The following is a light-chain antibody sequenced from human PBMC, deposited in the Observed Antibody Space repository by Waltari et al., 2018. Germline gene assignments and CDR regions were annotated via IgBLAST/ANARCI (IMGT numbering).Light chain of an antibody. CDR1: QSVLYSSNNKNY. CDR3: QQYYNTWG. CDR2: WAS. Sequence: DIVMTQSPDSLAVSLGERATSHCKSRQSVLYSSNNKNYLVWYQQKPGQPPKLLIYWASTRESGVPDRCSGSGSGTDFTLTISSLQAEDVAVYYGQQYYNTWGFGQGTKVEIK. J-gene: IGKJ1*01. V-gene: IGKV4-1*01.